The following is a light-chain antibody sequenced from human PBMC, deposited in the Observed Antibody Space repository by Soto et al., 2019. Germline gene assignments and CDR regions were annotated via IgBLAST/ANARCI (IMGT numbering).Light chain of an antibody. CDR3: SSYTSSGTRV. CDR2: EVS. CDR1: TSDVGGYNF. V-gene: IGLV2-14*01. Sequence: QSALTQPASVSGSPGQSITISCTGTTSDVGGYNFVSWYQLHPGKAPKLLIFEVSNRPSGVSNRFSGSKSGNTASLTISGPQAEDEADYYCSSYTSSGTRVFGTGTKVTVL. J-gene: IGLJ1*01.